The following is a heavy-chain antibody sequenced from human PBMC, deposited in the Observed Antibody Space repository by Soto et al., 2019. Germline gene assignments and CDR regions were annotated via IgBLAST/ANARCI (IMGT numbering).Heavy chain of an antibody. CDR3: ARCYCSLGSCYTCWHFDL. Sequence: QVQLVQSGAEVKKPGASVRVSCKASGYTFTNYGISWVRQAPGQRLEWMGWVGPYNGNTDHAQNFQGRVIMTTDTSTNSAYMELGSLRSDDTALYYCARCYCSLGSCYTCWHFDLWGRGTLVTVSS. CDR1: GYTFTNYG. V-gene: IGHV1-18*04. J-gene: IGHJ2*01. D-gene: IGHD2-15*01. CDR2: VGPYNGNT.